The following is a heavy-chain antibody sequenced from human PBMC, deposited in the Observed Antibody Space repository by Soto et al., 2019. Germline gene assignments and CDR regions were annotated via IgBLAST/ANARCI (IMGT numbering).Heavy chain of an antibody. CDR3: ARGPRSTSTGTGAF. Sequence: GGSLRLSCAASGFTFSMYWMHWVRQVPGKGPERVSRINDDGSSTNYADSVKGRFTISRDNAKNTLYLQMNALRAEDTAVYYCARGPRSTSTGTGAFWGQGTLVTVSS. V-gene: IGHV3-74*01. CDR1: GFTFSMYW. J-gene: IGHJ4*02. D-gene: IGHD1-1*01. CDR2: INDDGSST.